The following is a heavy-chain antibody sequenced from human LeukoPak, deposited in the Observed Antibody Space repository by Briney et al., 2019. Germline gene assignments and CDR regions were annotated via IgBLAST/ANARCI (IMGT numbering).Heavy chain of an antibody. CDR3: ARDQGWNYQWGDV. V-gene: IGHV3-21*01. CDR1: GFTFSSYS. CDR2: ISSSSSYI. J-gene: IGHJ6*04. D-gene: IGHD1-7*01. Sequence: PGGSLRLSCAASGFTFSSYSMNWVRQAPGKGLEWVSSISSSSSYIYYADSGKGRFTISRDNAKNSLFLQMNSLRAEDTAVYYCARDQGWNYQWGDVWGKGTTVTVSS.